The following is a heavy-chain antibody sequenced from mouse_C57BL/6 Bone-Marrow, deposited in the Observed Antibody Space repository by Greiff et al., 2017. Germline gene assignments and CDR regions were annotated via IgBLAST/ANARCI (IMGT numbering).Heavy chain of an antibody. CDR3: ARSRWLLPYYVDY. V-gene: IGHV1-72*01. J-gene: IGHJ2*01. CDR2: IDPNSGGT. Sequence: VQLQQPGAELVKPGASVKLSCKASGYTFTSYWMHWVKQRPGRGLEWIGRIDPNSGGTKYNEKFKSKATLTVDKPSNAAYMQLSSLTSEDSAVYYGARSRWLLPYYVDYWGQGTTLTVSS. D-gene: IGHD2-3*01. CDR1: GYTFTSYW.